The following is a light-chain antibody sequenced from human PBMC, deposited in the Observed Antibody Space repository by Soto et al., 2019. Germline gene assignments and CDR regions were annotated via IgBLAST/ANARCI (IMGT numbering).Light chain of an antibody. CDR3: QQYNSYSPWT. J-gene: IGKJ1*01. V-gene: IGKV1-5*01. CDR2: DAS. Sequence: IQMTQSPSTLSASVGDRVTITCRASQSISNWLAWYQQKPGKAPNLLIYDASSLESGVPSRFSGTGFGTEFTLTISSLQPDDFATYYCQQYNSYSPWTFGQGTKVDIK. CDR1: QSISNW.